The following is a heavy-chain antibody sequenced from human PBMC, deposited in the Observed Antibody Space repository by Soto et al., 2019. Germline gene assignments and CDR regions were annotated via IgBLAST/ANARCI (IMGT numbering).Heavy chain of an antibody. CDR3: AKDSDVEMATSAMGAFDI. V-gene: IGHV3-23*01. CDR2: ISGSGGST. J-gene: IGHJ3*02. Sequence: SLRLSCAASGFTFSSYAMSWVRQAPGKGLEWVSAISGSGGSTYYADSVKGRFTISRDNSKNTLYLQMNSLRAEDTAVYYCAKDSDVEMATSAMGAFDIWGQGTMVTVSS. CDR1: GFTFSSYA. D-gene: IGHD5-12*01.